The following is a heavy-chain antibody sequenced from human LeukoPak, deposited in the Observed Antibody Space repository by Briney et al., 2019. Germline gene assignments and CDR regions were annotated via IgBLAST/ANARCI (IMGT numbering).Heavy chain of an antibody. D-gene: IGHD2-2*01. V-gene: IGHV3-53*01. J-gene: IGHJ4*02. CDR2: IYSGGST. Sequence: GGSLRLSCAASGFTVSSNYMSWVRQAPGKGLEWVSVIYSGGSTYYADPVKGRFTISRDNSKNTLYLQMNSLKAEDTAVYYCAKGVFGVVPAATFDYWGQGTLVTVSS. CDR1: GFTVSSNY. CDR3: AKGVFGVVPAATFDY.